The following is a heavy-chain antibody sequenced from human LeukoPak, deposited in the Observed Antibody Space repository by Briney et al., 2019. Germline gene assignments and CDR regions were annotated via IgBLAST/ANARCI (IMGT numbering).Heavy chain of an antibody. J-gene: IGHJ4*02. CDR2: TYYRSKWY. Sequence: SQTLSLTCAISGDSVSSSSVAWNWIRQSPSRGLEWLTRTYYRSKWYNAVSVKSRITINPDTSKNQVSLQLNSVTPEDTAVYYCARDRNFGGPYNSIDYWGQGTLVTVSS. CDR1: GDSVSSSSVA. D-gene: IGHD2/OR15-2a*01. CDR3: ARDRNFGGPYNSIDY. V-gene: IGHV6-1*01.